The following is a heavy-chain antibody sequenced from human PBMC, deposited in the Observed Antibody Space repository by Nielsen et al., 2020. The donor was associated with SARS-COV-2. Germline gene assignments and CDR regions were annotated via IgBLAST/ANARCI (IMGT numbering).Heavy chain of an antibody. D-gene: IGHD6-19*01. J-gene: IGHJ4*02. CDR1: GYTFSNFG. CDR2: ISGFNGNT. CDR3: ARWRTYGKGWDF. V-gene: IGHV1-18*01. Sequence: ASVKVSCKASGYTFSNFGLSWVRQAPGRGLEWIGWISGFNGNTNYLQKFKGRVTMTTHSSTGTVYMELRSLRADDTAIYYCARWRTYGKGWDFWGQGTLVTVSS.